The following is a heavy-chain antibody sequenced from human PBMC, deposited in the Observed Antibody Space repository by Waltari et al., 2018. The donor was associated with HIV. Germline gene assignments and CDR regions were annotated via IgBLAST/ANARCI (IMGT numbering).Heavy chain of an antibody. CDR3: ARGAMVRGVKPYYYYGMDV. Sequence: QLQLQESGSGLVKPSQTLSLTCAVSGGSISSGGYSWSWIRQPPGKGLEWIGYIYHSGSTYYNPSLKSRVTISVDRSKNQFSLKLSSVTAADTAVYYCARGAMVRGVKPYYYYGMDVWGQGTTVTVSS. CDR1: GGSISSGGYS. CDR2: IYHSGST. D-gene: IGHD3-10*01. J-gene: IGHJ6*02. V-gene: IGHV4-30-2*01.